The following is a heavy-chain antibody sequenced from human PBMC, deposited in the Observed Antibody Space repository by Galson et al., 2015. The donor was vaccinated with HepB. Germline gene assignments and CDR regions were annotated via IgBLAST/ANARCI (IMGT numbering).Heavy chain of an antibody. J-gene: IGHJ4*02. V-gene: IGHV3-48*03. D-gene: IGHD1-26*01. Sequence: SLRLSCAASKFTFSSYEMNWVRQAPGRGLEWIAYISNGGTTEYYADSVKGRFTISRDNAKNSLYLQMNSLRVEDTAVYYCARTGGFRATYAMGYWGQGTLVTVSP. CDR2: ISNGGTTE. CDR1: KFTFSSYE. CDR3: ARTGGFRATYAMGY.